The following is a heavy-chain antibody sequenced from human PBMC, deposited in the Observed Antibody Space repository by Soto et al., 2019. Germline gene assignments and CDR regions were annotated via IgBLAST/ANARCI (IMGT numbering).Heavy chain of an antibody. Sequence: SETLSLTCAVYGGSFSGYYWSWIRQPPGKGLEWIGEINHSGSTNYNPSLKSRVTISVDTSKNQFSLKLSSVTAADTAVYYCARKGSQYSSRWYTDYWGQGTLVTVSS. D-gene: IGHD6-13*01. V-gene: IGHV4-34*01. CDR3: ARKGSQYSSRWYTDY. CDR1: GGSFSGYY. J-gene: IGHJ4*02. CDR2: INHSGST.